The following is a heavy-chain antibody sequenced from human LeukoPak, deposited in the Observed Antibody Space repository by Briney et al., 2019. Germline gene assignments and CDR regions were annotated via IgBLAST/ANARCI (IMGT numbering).Heavy chain of an antibody. J-gene: IGHJ4*02. D-gene: IGHD3-10*01. CDR1: GFTFSSYG. CDR3: ARGRGGSGSYYPFDY. Sequence: GGTLRLSCAASGFTFSSYGMTWVRQAPGKGLEWVSYISSSSSTIYYADSVKGRFTISRDNAKDSLYLQMNSLRAEDTAVYYCARGRGGSGSYYPFDYWGQGTLVTVSS. CDR2: ISSSSSTI. V-gene: IGHV3-48*01.